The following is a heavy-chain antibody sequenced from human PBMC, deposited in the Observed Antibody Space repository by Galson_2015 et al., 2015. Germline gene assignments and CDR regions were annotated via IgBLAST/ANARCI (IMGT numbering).Heavy chain of an antibody. D-gene: IGHD6-6*01. CDR3: AYSPLKLAQFDY. V-gene: IGHV2-5*01. J-gene: IGHJ4*02. CDR2: IYWNDDK. Sequence: PALVNPTQPLTLPCTFSGFSLRTSGVGVGWIRQPPGKAPEWLALIYWNDDKRYSTSLRSRLTITKDTSKNQVVLTMTNMDPVDTGTYYCAYSPLKLAQFDYWGQGTLVTVSS. CDR1: GFSLRTSGVG.